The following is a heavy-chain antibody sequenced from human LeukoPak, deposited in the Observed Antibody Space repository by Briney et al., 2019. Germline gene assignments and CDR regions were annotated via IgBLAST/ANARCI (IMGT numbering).Heavy chain of an antibody. CDR1: GGSISSSSYY. Sequence: SETLSLTCTVSGGSISSSSYYWGWIRQPPGKGLEWIGSIYYSGSTYYNPSLKSRVTISVDTSKNQFSPKLSSVTAADTAVYYCARLPLSDDYDILTGYPTPYGMDVWGQGTTVTVSS. J-gene: IGHJ6*02. CDR3: ARLPLSDDYDILTGYPTPYGMDV. D-gene: IGHD3-9*01. CDR2: IYYSGST. V-gene: IGHV4-39*01.